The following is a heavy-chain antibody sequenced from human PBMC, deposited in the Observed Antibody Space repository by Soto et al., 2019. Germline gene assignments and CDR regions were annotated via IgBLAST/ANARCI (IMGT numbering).Heavy chain of an antibody. V-gene: IGHV5-10-1*01. CDR2: MAPSDSYT. CDR1: GYSFTSYW. CDR3: ARRPGYSSSSAPGGYYYYYGMDV. Sequence: GESLKISCKGSGYSFTSYWSSRVRHMPGKGLERRGRMAPSDSYTNYSPSFQGHVTISADKSISTAYLQWSSLKASDTAMYYCARRPGYSSSSAPGGYYYYYGMDVWGQGTTVTVSS. J-gene: IGHJ6*02. D-gene: IGHD6-6*01.